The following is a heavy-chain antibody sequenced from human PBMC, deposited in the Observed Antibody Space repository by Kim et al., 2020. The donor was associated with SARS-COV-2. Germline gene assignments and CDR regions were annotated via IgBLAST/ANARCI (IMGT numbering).Heavy chain of an antibody. J-gene: IGHJ4*02. CDR2: ISPADSDT. CDR1: GYSFSSYW. V-gene: IGHV5-51*01. Sequence: GESLKISCKGSGYSFSSYWIAWVRQMPGQGLEWMGIISPADSDTRYNPSFQGQVTISADKSISTAYLQWSSLKASDTATYYCARSFGGLLYYFDYWGQGTLVTVSS. D-gene: IGHD3-10*01. CDR3: ARSFGGLLYYFDY.